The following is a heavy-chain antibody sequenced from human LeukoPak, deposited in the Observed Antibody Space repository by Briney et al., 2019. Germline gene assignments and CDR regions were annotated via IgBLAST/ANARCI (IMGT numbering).Heavy chain of an antibody. D-gene: IGHD1-26*01. J-gene: IGHJ4*02. CDR1: GFTFSSYD. Sequence: GGSLRLSCAASGFTFSSYDMHWVRKATGKGLEWFSAIGCSGGSTYYADSVKGRFTISRDNSKNTLYLQMNSLRAEDTAVYYCAKGDTTWELPHDYWGQGTMVTVSS. CDR2: IGCSGGST. V-gene: IGHV3-23*01. CDR3: AKGDTTWELPHDY.